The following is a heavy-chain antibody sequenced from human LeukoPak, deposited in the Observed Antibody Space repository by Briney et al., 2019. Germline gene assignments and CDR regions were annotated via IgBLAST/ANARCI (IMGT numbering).Heavy chain of an antibody. CDR3: VAAVLLWFGES. J-gene: IGHJ5*02. Sequence: PGGSLRLSCAASGFTVSSNYMSWVRQAPGKGLEWVSVIYSGGSTYYADSVKGRFTISRDNSKNTLYLQMNSLRAEDTAVYYCVAAVLLWFGESWGQGTLVTVSS. V-gene: IGHV3-53*01. CDR1: GFTVSSNY. D-gene: IGHD3-10*01. CDR2: IYSGGST.